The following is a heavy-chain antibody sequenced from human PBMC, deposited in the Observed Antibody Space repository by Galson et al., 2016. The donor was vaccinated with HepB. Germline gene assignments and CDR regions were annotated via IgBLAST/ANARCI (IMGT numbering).Heavy chain of an antibody. CDR3: ASLHLRDTGTVQFFVF. Sequence: SVKVSCKASGYTFTSFYMHWVRQAPGQGLEWMGVITPSGRSTSYAQNFQGRVTMTSDTSTSTVYMELSSLRSEDTAMYYCASLHLRDTGTVQFFVFWGQGTLVTASS. CDR2: ITPSGRST. D-gene: IGHD5-18*01. V-gene: IGHV1-46*01. CDR1: GYTFTSFY. J-gene: IGHJ4*02.